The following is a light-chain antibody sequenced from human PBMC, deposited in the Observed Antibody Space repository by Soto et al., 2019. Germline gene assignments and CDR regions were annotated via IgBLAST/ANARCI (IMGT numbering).Light chain of an antibody. J-gene: IGKJ1*01. Sequence: DIQMTQSPSTLSASIGDRVTITCRASESIRTWLAWYQHKPGKAPKFLIYDASTLESGVPSRFSGSGSGTEFTLTISSLQPDDFGTYYCQQYNNYPMTFGQWTKVEIK. CDR2: DAS. CDR3: QQYNNYPMT. V-gene: IGKV1-5*01. CDR1: ESIRTW.